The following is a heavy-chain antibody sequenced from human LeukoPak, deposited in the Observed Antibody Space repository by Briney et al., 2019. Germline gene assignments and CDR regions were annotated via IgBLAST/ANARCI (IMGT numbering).Heavy chain of an antibody. V-gene: IGHV4-39*01. CDR1: GGSISSISYY. D-gene: IGHD1-26*01. Sequence: SETLSLTCTVSGGSISSISYYWGWIRQPPGKGLEWIGSIYYSGSTYYNPSLKSRVTISVDTSKNQFSLKLSSVTAADTAVYYCARPTVGAANWFDPWGQGTLVTVSS. CDR2: IYYSGST. J-gene: IGHJ5*02. CDR3: ARPTVGAANWFDP.